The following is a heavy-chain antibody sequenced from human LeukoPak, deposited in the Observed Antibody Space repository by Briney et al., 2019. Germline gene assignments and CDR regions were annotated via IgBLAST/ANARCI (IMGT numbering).Heavy chain of an antibody. CDR1: GGSISSYY. J-gene: IGHJ4*02. V-gene: IGHV4-59*01. CDR2: IYYSGST. CDR3: ATAIAEPMYYFDY. Sequence: SETLSLTCTVSGGSISSYYWSWIRQPPGKGLEWIGYIYYSGSTNYNPSLKSRVTISVDTSKNQFSLKLSSVTAADTAVYYCATAIAEPMYYFDYWGQGTLVTVSS. D-gene: IGHD6-13*01.